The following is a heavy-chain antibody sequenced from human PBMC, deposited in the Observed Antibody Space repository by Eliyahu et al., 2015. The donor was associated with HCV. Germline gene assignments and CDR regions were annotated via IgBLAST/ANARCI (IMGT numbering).Heavy chain of an antibody. CDR2: ISNNGDNT. D-gene: IGHD3-10*01. Sequence: EVQLVESGGGLVQPGGSLRLSCSASGFTFSSHPMHWVRQPPGKGLEYVSFISNNGDNTYYAESLKGRFTVSRDNSKNTLYLEMSSLRTEDTATYYCVKGGIDDYWGQGTQVTVSS. CDR3: VKGGIDDY. CDR1: GFTFSSHP. V-gene: IGHV3-64D*06. J-gene: IGHJ4*02.